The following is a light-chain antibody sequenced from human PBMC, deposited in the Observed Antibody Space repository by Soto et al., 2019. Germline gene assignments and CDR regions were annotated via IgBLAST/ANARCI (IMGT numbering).Light chain of an antibody. J-gene: IGKJ2*01. CDR1: QSVSSSY. CDR3: QQYGSSPHT. CDR2: GAS. V-gene: IGKV3-20*01. Sequence: EIVLTQSPGTLSLSPGERATLSCRASQSVSSSYLAWYQHKPGQAPRLLIYGASSRATGIPDRFSGSGSGTDFTLTISRLEPEDFAVYYCQQYGSSPHTFVQGTKLEI.